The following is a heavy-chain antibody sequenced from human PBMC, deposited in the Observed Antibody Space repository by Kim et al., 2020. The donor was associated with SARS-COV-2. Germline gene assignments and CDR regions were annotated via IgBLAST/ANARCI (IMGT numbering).Heavy chain of an antibody. Sequence: GGSLRLSCAASGFTFSSYSMNWVRQAPGKGLEWVSYISSSSSTIYYADSVKGRFTISRDNAKNSLYLQMNSLRDEDTAVYYCARGALWFGPRRNWFDPWGQGTLVTVSS. CDR1: GFTFSSYS. J-gene: IGHJ5*02. CDR2: ISSSSSTI. D-gene: IGHD3-10*01. CDR3: ARGALWFGPRRNWFDP. V-gene: IGHV3-48*02.